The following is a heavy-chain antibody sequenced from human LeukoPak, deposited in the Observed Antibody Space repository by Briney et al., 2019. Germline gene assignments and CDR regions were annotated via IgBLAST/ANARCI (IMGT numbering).Heavy chain of an antibody. V-gene: IGHV3-23*01. CDR3: AKGWFHALYYFDY. CDR2: ISGSGGTT. CDR1: AFTFSSFA. D-gene: IGHD2-15*01. Sequence: GGSLRLSCAASAFTFSSFAMSWVRQAPGKGLEWVSVISGSGGTTYYADSVKGRFTISRDNSKNTLYLRMNSLRAEDTAVYYCAKGWFHALYYFDYWGQGTLVTVSS. J-gene: IGHJ4*02.